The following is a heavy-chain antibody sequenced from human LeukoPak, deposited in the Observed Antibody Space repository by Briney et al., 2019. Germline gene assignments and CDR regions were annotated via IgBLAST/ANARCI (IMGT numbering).Heavy chain of an antibody. Sequence: PGGSLRLSCAASGFTFSSYWMSWVRQAPGKGLEWVANIKQDGSEKYYVDSVKGRFTISRDNAKNSLYLQMNSLRAEDTAVYYCAKDCTSCSEWVSYYYYYMDVWGKGTTVTVSS. CDR3: AKDCTSCSEWVSYYYYYMDV. CDR1: GFTFSSYW. V-gene: IGHV3-7*03. CDR2: IKQDGSEK. D-gene: IGHD2-2*01. J-gene: IGHJ6*03.